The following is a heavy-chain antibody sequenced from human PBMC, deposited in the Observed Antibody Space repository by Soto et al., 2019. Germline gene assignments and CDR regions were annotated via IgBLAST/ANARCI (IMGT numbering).Heavy chain of an antibody. CDR3: AKFENYGGTVDY. J-gene: IGHJ4*02. Sequence: GGSMRLCSAAFGSTCNDYAMSRVRQATGKGLEWVSSMSGSGGRTSYTYSVKGRFTISRDTSKNTLYLQMNSLRGEDTALYSYAKFENYGGTVDYWGQGTLVTVSS. CDR1: GSTCNDYA. V-gene: IGHV3-23*01. D-gene: IGHD4-17*01. CDR2: MSGSGGRT.